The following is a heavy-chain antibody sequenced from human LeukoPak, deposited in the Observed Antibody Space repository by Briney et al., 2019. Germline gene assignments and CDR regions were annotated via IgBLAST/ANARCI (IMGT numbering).Heavy chain of an antibody. V-gene: IGHV4-59*01. CDR1: GGSISRYY. D-gene: IGHD5-18*01. Sequence: PSETLSLTCTVSGGSISRYYWSWFRQTRGKGPECIGYIYYSGSTKYNPSLNSRVTISVDRSKNQFSLKLNSVTAADTAVYYCARYWGVQLWPHWYFDLWGRGSLVTVSS. J-gene: IGHJ2*01. CDR3: ARYWGVQLWPHWYFDL. CDR2: IYYSGST.